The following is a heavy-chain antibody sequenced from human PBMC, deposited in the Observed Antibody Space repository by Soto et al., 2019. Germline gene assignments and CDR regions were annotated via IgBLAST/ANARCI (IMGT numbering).Heavy chain of an antibody. D-gene: IGHD1-26*01. CDR1: GGTISSYD. CDR3: ARDAVGLTNWFDP. CDR2: IYYSGST. V-gene: IGHV4-59*01. J-gene: IGHJ5*02. Sequence: SETLCVTCTVAGGTISSYDWSWIRQPPGKGLERIGYIYYSGSTNYNPSLKSRVIISVDTSKNQFSLKLSSVTAADTAVYYCARDAVGLTNWFDPWGQGTLVTVSS.